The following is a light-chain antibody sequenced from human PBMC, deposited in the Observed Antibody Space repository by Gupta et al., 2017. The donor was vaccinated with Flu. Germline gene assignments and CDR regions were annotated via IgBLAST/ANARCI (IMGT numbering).Light chain of an antibody. CDR2: GAS. J-gene: IGKJ2*03. CDR1: QSVSSN. V-gene: IGKV3-15*01. Sequence: EIVMRQSQATLSVYPGERATLSCRDSQSVSSNLAWYQQKPGQAPRLLIYGASTRATGIPARFSGSGYGTEFTLTISSLQSEDFAVYYCQQYNNWYSFGQGTKLEIK. CDR3: QQYNNWYS.